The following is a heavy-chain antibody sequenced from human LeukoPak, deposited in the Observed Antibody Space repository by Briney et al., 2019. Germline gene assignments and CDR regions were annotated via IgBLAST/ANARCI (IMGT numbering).Heavy chain of an antibody. CDR1: GGSISSGGYS. CDR3: ARARDYRAFDI. J-gene: IGHJ3*02. D-gene: IGHD4-11*01. CDR2: IYHSGGT. V-gene: IGHV4-30-2*01. Sequence: SQTLSLTCAVSGGSISSGGYSWSWIRQPPGKGLEWIGYIYHSGGTYYNPSLKSRVTISVDRSKNQFSLKLSSVTAADTAVYYCARARDYRAFDIWGQGTMVTVSS.